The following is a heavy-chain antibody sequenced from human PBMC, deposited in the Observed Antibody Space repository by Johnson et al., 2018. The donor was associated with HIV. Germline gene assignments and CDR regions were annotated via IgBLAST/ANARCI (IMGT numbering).Heavy chain of an antibody. V-gene: IGHV3-64*07. CDR1: GFTFNIYA. CDR2: ISSNGGST. Sequence: VQLVESGGGLVQPGGSLTLSCAASGFTFNIYAMHWVRQAPGKGLEYVSAISSNGGSTYYADSVKDRFIISRDNSKNTVYLQMGSLRMEDMGVYFCAVPYDDDSGAYHWGQGTTVTVSS. J-gene: IGHJ3*01. D-gene: IGHD2-15*01. CDR3: AVPYDDDSGAYH.